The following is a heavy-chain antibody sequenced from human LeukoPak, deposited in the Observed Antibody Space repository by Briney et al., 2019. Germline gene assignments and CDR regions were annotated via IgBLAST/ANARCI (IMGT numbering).Heavy chain of an antibody. D-gene: IGHD5-12*01. V-gene: IGHV4-38-2*01. CDR2: IYHSGST. J-gene: IGHJ4*02. CDR3: ASGYDLSYFDY. CDR1: GYSISSGYY. Sequence: SETLSLTCAVSGYSISSGYYWGWIRQPPGKGLEWIGSIYHSGSTYYNPSLKGRVTISVDTSKNQFSLKLSSVTAADTAVYYCASGYDLSYFDYWGQGTLVTVSS.